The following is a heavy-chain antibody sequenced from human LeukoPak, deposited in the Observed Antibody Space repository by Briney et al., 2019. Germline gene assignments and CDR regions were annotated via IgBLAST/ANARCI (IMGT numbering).Heavy chain of an antibody. Sequence: SLEPSPKSEEFSVNRDAMTWVRQAQGKKLEWVSAISGSGGSTYYADSVKGRFTISRDNSKNTLYLQMNSLRAEDTAVYYCAKGIGVADDWGQGTLVTVSS. CDR1: EFSVNRDA. CDR3: AKGIGVADD. V-gene: IGHV3-23*01. CDR2: ISGSGGST. J-gene: IGHJ4*02. D-gene: IGHD2-2*01.